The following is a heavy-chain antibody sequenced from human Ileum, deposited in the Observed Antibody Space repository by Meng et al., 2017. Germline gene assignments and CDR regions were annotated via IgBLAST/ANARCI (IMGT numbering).Heavy chain of an antibody. J-gene: IGHJ4*02. CDR3: AIGYCSSATCSPNF. D-gene: IGHD2-2*01. Sequence: QVQLVESVGGVVQPVRSLRLSCAASGYTFKSHVMYWVRQAPCKGLVWVALISYDGRDQYYIDSVKGRFTISRDNSKSTLYLQLNSLRAEDTAVYYCAIGYCSSATCSPNFWGQGTLVTVSS. CDR2: ISYDGRDQ. V-gene: IGHV3-30*03. CDR1: GYTFKSHV.